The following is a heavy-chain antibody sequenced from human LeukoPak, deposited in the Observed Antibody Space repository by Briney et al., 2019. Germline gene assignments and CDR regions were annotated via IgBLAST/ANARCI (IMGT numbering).Heavy chain of an antibody. CDR1: GFTFSSYA. Sequence: AGRSLRLSCAASGFTFSSYAMHWVRQAPGKGLEWVAVISYDGTNKYYADSVKGRFTISRDNSKNTLYLQLNSLRAEDTAVYYCALIAVAGTDYHYYGMDVWGQGTTVAVSS. CDR3: ALIAVAGTDYHYYGMDV. V-gene: IGHV3-30*04. D-gene: IGHD6-19*01. J-gene: IGHJ6*02. CDR2: ISYDGTNK.